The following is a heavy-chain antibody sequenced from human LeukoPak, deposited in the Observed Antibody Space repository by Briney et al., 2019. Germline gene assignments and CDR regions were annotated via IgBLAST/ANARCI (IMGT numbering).Heavy chain of an antibody. V-gene: IGHV1-69*05. D-gene: IGHD5-24*01. CDR1: GGTFSSYA. Sequence: ASVKVSCKASGGTFSSYAISWVRQAPGQGLEWMGGIIPIFGTANYAQKFQGRVTITTDESTSTAYMELSSLRSEDTAVYYCARDGDGYNYWFDPWGQGTLVTVSS. CDR3: ARDGDGYNYWFDP. J-gene: IGHJ5*02. CDR2: IIPIFGTA.